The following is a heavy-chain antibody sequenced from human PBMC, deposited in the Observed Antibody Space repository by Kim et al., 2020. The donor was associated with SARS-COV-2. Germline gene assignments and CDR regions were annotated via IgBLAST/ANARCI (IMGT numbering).Heavy chain of an antibody. Sequence: GSDTGYADSVRGRFTISRDNAKNTLYLQVSSLRAEDSGIYYCARHRDSDFWGQGTLVTVSS. V-gene: IGHV3-74*01. CDR3: ARHRDSDF. J-gene: IGHJ4*02. CDR2: GSDT. D-gene: IGHD3-10*01.